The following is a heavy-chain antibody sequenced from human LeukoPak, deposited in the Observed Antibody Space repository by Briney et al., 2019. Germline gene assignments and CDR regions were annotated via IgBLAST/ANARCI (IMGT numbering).Heavy chain of an antibody. J-gene: IGHJ4*02. V-gene: IGHV1-46*01. CDR1: GGTFSSYT. Sequence: ASVKVSCKASGGTFSSYTISWVRHAPGQGLEWMGVINPSGGSASYAQKFQGRVTMTRDTSTNTVYMELSSLRSDDTAVYYCARSPDYGGSFDYWGQGTLVTVSS. D-gene: IGHD4-23*01. CDR3: ARSPDYGGSFDY. CDR2: INPSGGSA.